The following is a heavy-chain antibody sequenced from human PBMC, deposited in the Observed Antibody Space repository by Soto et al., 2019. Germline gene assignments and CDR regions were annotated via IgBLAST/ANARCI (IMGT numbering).Heavy chain of an antibody. Sequence: GGSLRLSCAASGFTFSSYAMSWVRQAPGKGLEWVSAISGSGGSTYYADSVKGRFTISRDNSKNTLYLQMNSLRAEDTAVYYCAKDGYGANGHYYYYYYMDVWGKGTTVTVSS. V-gene: IGHV3-23*01. CDR2: ISGSGGST. J-gene: IGHJ6*03. CDR3: AKDGYGANGHYYYYYYMDV. D-gene: IGHD4-17*01. CDR1: GFTFSSYA.